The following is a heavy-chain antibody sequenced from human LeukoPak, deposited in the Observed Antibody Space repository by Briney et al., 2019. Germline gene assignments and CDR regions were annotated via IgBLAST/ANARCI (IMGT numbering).Heavy chain of an antibody. J-gene: IGHJ3*01. V-gene: IGHV4-59*08. D-gene: IGHD2-8*01. CDR2: IYYSGST. CDR1: GGSIRSYY. Sequence: PSETLSLTYTVSGGSIRSYYWSWIRQPPGKGLEWIGYIYYSGSTNYNSSLKSRVTISIDTSKSQFSLKLSSVTAADTAVYYCARRVYDESGAYHSDVFDVWGQGTMVTVSS. CDR3: ARRVYDESGAYHSDVFDV.